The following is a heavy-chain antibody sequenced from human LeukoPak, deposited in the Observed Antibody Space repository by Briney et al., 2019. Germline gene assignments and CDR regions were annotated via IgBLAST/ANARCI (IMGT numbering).Heavy chain of an antibody. CDR1: GFTFSNAW. D-gene: IGHD6-13*01. CDR2: ISSSGSPI. V-gene: IGHV3-48*03. J-gene: IGHJ4*02. Sequence: GGSLRLSCAASGFTFSNAWMNWVRQAPGKGLEWVSYISSSGSPIYYADSVKGRFTVSRDNAKNSLYLQMSSLRAEDTAVYYCARTLAYWGQGTLVAVSS. CDR3: ARTLAY.